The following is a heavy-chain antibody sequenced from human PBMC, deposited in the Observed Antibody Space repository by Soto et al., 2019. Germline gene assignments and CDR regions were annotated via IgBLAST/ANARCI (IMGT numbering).Heavy chain of an antibody. CDR1: GFLLSTSGVG. CDR2: IYWDDDK. CDR3: AHRPMGFDGDYSPNYFDY. V-gene: IGHV2-5*02. Sequence: QITLKESGPTLVKPTQTLTLTCTFSGFLLSTSGVGVGWIRQPPGKALEWLALIYWDDDKRYSPSLKSRLTITKDTSKNQVVLTMTNMDPVDTATYYCAHRPMGFDGDYSPNYFDYWGQGTLVTVSS. J-gene: IGHJ4*02. D-gene: IGHD4-17*01.